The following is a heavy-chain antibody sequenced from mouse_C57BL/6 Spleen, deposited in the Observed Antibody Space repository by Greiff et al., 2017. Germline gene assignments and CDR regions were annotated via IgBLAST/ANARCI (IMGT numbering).Heavy chain of an antibody. CDR2: FYPGSGSI. Sequence: VQLQESGAELVKPGASVKLSCKASGYTFTEYPIHWVKQRSGQGLEWIGWFYPGSGSIKYNEKFKDKATLTADKSSSTVYMELSRLTSEDSAVYFCARLPYYGSSHYAMYYWGQGTSVTVSS. J-gene: IGHJ4*01. V-gene: IGHV1-62-2*01. D-gene: IGHD1-1*01. CDR3: ARLPYYGSSHYAMYY. CDR1: GYTFTEYP.